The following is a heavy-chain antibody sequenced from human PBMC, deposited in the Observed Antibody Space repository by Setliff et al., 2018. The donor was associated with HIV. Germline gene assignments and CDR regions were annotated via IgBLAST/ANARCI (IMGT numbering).Heavy chain of an antibody. D-gene: IGHD1-7*01. Sequence: TGGSLRLSCAASGFTFSDHYMDWVRQAPGKGLEWVGRTRNKVNSYTTEYAEELQGRVTITRDTSARTVYMELRSLRSEDTAVYYCARGASSETSDSPRIDYFYYLDVWGKGTTVTVSS. J-gene: IGHJ6*03. CDR1: GFTFSDHY. V-gene: IGHV3-72*01. CDR2: TRNKVNSYTT. CDR3: ARGASSETSDSPRIDYFYYLDV.